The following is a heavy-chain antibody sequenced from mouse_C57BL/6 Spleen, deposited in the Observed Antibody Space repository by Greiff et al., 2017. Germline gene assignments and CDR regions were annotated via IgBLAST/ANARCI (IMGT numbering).Heavy chain of an antibody. CDR3: ASGYSNSLYYFDY. J-gene: IGHJ2*01. V-gene: IGHV1-42*01. Sequence: VHVKQSGPELVKPGASVKISCKASGYSFTGYYMNWVKQSPEKNLEWIGEINPSTGGTTSNQKFKAKATLTVDRSSSTAYMQLKCLTSEDSAVYNCASGYSNSLYYFDYWGQGTTLTVSS. CDR1: GYSFTGYY. D-gene: IGHD2-5*01. CDR2: INPSTGGT.